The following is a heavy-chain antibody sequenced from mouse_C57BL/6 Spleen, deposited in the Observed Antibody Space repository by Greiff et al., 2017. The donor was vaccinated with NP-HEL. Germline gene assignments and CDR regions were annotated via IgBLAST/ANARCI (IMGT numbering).Heavy chain of an antibody. CDR2: ISSGSGTI. CDR3: ARRTGTYAMDY. V-gene: IGHV5-17*01. J-gene: IGHJ4*01. CDR1: GFTFSDYG. Sequence: EVQLVESGGGLVKPGGSLKLSCAASGFTFSDYGMHWVRQAPEKGLEWVAYISSGSGTIYYADTVKGRFTITRDKAKNTLFLQMTSLRSEDTAMYYCARRTGTYAMDYWGQGTSVTVSS. D-gene: IGHD4-1*01.